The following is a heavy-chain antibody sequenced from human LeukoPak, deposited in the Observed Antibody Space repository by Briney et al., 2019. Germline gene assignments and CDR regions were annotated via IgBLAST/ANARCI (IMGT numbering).Heavy chain of an antibody. D-gene: IGHD2-21*02. V-gene: IGHV3-11*05. J-gene: IGHJ6*02. Sequence: GGSLRLSCEPSGFSFSDYYMTWIRQAPGEGQEWVSYISSGGDSTSYAESLEGRFTISRDNAKKSLYLRLNSLRPEDTAIYYCVRATEGGAMDVWGQGTTVTVSS. CDR1: GFSFSDYY. CDR3: VRATEGGAMDV. CDR2: ISSGGDST.